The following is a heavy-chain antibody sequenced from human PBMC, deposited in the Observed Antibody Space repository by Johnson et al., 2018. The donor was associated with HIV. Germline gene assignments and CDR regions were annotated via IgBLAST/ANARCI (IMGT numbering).Heavy chain of an antibody. V-gene: IGHV3-66*02. J-gene: IGHJ3*01. D-gene: IGHD1-14*01. Sequence: VQLVESGGGVVQPGGSLRLSCAASGFIVSSNYMSWVRQAPGKGLEWVSVVYSDGITFYADSVKGRFTISRDNSKNTLHLQMNSLRPEDTALYYCAKDQGGTYNLGAFDSWGQGTMVTVSS. CDR1: GFIVSSNY. CDR2: VYSDGIT. CDR3: AKDQGGTYNLGAFDS.